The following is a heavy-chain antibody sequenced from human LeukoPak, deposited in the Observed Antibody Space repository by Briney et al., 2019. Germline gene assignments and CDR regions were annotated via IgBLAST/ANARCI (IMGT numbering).Heavy chain of an antibody. CDR3: ARDPGNYFYY. CDR1: GGSISSFY. Sequence: PSETLSLTCTVSGGSISSFYWSWIRQPPGKGLEYIGYIYSSGSTNYNPSLKSRVTISLDTSKNQFSLKLNSVTATDTAVYFCARDPGNYFYYWGQGTLVTVSS. J-gene: IGHJ4*02. V-gene: IGHV4-59*01. CDR2: IYSSGST. D-gene: IGHD3-10*01.